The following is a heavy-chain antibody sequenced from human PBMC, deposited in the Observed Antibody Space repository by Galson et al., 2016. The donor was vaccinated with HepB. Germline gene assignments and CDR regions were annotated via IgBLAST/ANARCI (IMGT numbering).Heavy chain of an antibody. Sequence: SLRLSCAASGFTFSLYAIHWVRQAPGKGLEWVTIISYDGTKRYYADSVKGRFTISRNNSNNTVFLQVNSQRVEDSAVYYCGRGDVWGQGTTVSVSS. V-gene: IGHV3-30*04. CDR3: GRGDV. J-gene: IGHJ6*02. CDR2: ISYDGTKR. CDR1: GFTFSLYA.